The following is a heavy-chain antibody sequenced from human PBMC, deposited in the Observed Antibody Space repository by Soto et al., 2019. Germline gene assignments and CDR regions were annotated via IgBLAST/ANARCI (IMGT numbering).Heavy chain of an antibody. CDR3: AKVAGATTRNGDAFDI. CDR2: ISWNSGSI. J-gene: IGHJ3*02. V-gene: IGHV3-9*01. D-gene: IGHD1-26*01. Sequence: EVQLVESGGGLVQPGRSLRLSCAASGFTFDDYAMHWVRQAPGKGLEWVSGISWNSGSIGYADSVKGRFTISRDNAKNSLYLQMNSLRAEDTALYYCAKVAGATTRNGDAFDIWGQGTMVTVSS. CDR1: GFTFDDYA.